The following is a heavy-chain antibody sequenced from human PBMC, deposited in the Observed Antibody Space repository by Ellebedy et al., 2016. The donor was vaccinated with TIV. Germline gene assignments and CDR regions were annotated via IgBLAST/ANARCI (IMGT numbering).Heavy chain of an antibody. J-gene: IGHJ2*01. Sequence: GGSLRLSCAASGFTFSSYAMHWVRQAPGKGLEWVAVISYDGSNKYYADSVKGRFTISRDNSRNTLYLQMNSLRAEDTAVYYCAHAYGDYEEWYFDLWGRGTLVTVSS. CDR2: ISYDGSNK. D-gene: IGHD4-17*01. CDR1: GFTFSSYA. V-gene: IGHV3-30*14. CDR3: AHAYGDYEEWYFDL.